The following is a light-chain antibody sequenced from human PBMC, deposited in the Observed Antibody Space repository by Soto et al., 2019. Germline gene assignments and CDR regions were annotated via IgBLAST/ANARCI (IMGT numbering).Light chain of an antibody. CDR2: DAS. CDR3: QQYNNWPPYT. J-gene: IGKJ2*01. V-gene: IGKV3D-15*01. Sequence: EIVMTQSPATLSVSPGDRATXSCRASQSVDNDLAWYQQKPGQPPRLLIYDASTRATGIPARFSGSQSGTEFTLTISSLLSEDFAVYYCQQYNNWPPYTFGQGTKVDIK. CDR1: QSVDND.